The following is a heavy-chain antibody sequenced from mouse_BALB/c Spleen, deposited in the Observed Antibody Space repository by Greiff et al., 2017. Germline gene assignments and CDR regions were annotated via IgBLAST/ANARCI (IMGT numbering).Heavy chain of an antibody. D-gene: IGHD2-4*01. CDR2: IWAGGST. Sequence: QVQLKEPGPGLVAPSQSLSITCTVSGFSLTSYGVHWVRQPPGKGLEWLGVIWAGGSTNYNSALMSRLSISKDNSKSQVFLKMNSLQTDDTAMYYCARGGGSTMITFAYWGQGTLVTVSA. CDR1: GFSLTSYG. CDR3: ARGGGSTMITFAY. V-gene: IGHV2-9*02. J-gene: IGHJ3*01.